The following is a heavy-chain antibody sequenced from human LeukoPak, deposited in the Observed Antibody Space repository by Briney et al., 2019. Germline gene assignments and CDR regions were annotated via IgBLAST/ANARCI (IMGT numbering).Heavy chain of an antibody. V-gene: IGHV3-7*01. Sequence: GGSLRLSCSASWFPFKNYWMRCVHPPAGKGLAGVANIKEDGREKYYEDSVKGRFTISRDNAKNSVYLQMNSLRPEDTAMYYCARIKPGSGFDIWGQGTMITVSS. CDR2: IKEDGREK. D-gene: IGHD3-10*01. J-gene: IGHJ3*02. CDR1: WFPFKNYW. CDR3: ARIKPGSGFDI.